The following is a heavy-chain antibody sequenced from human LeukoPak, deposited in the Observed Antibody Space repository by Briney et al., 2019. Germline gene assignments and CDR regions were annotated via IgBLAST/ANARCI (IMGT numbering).Heavy chain of an antibody. CDR1: GGSFSGYY. D-gene: IGHD6-19*01. CDR3: ARDLKVAVAENYYYYYGMDV. CDR2: INHSGST. J-gene: IGHJ6*02. Sequence: SETLSLTCAVYGGSFSGYYWSWIRQPPGKGLEWIGEINHSGSTNYNPSLKSRVTISVDTSKNQFSLKLSSVTAADTAVYYCARDLKVAVAENYYYYYGMDVWGQGTTVTVSS. V-gene: IGHV4-34*01.